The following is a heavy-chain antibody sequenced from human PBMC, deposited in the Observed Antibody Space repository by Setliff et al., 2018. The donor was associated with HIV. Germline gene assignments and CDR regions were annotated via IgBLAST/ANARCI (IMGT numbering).Heavy chain of an antibody. D-gene: IGHD3-10*01. J-gene: IGHJ5*02. CDR1: GGSISSYY. CDR3: ARRFGEVYDWIDP. Sequence: SETLSLTCTVSGGSISSYYWSWIRQPPGKGLEWIGNINSSGRTNYNPSLKGRVTISLDTSKNRFSLKLNSVTAADTAVYYCARRFGEVYDWIDPWGQGTLVTVSS. CDR2: INSSGRT. V-gene: IGHV4-4*09.